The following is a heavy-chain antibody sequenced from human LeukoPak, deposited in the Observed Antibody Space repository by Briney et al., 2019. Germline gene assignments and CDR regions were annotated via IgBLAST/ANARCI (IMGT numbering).Heavy chain of an antibody. J-gene: IGHJ4*02. Sequence: PGRSLRLSCAASGFTFSGYWMSWVRQAPGKGLEWVAKIKQAGSDKAYVDSVKGRFTISRDNAKNSLYLQMNSLRAEDTAVYYCARESGGYFDYWGQGTLVTVSS. D-gene: IGHD3-10*01. CDR3: ARESGGYFDY. CDR2: IKQAGSDK. V-gene: IGHV3-7*01. CDR1: GFTFSGYW.